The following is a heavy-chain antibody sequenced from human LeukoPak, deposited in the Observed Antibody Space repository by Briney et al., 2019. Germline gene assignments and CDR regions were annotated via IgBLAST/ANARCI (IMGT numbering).Heavy chain of an antibody. CDR2: MNPNSGNT. CDR1: GYTFTGYY. V-gene: IGHV1-8*02. Sequence: GASVKVSCKASGYTFTGYYMHWVRQAPGQGLEWMGWMNPNSGNTGYAQKFQGRVTMTRNTSISTAYMELSSLRSEDTAVYYCARGGDFDYWGQGTLVTVSS. D-gene: IGHD3-10*01. J-gene: IGHJ4*02. CDR3: ARGGDFDY.